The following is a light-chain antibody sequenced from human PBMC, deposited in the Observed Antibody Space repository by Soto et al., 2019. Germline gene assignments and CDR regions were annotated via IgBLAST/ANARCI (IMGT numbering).Light chain of an antibody. CDR2: DVD. Sequence: QSVLTQPPSASGSPGQSVTISCTGSSSDVGRYNHVSWYQQHPDKAPKLIIFDVDKRPSGVPDRFSGSKSVNTASLTVSGLQAEDEADYYCSAYAGSIFVFGTGTKLTVL. J-gene: IGLJ1*01. CDR1: SSDVGRYNH. V-gene: IGLV2-8*01. CDR3: SAYAGSIFV.